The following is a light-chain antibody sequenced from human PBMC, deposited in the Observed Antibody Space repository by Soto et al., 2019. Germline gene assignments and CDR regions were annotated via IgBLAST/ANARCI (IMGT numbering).Light chain of an antibody. Sequence: QSVLTQPASVSGSPGQSITISCTGTSSDVGSYNLVSWYQQHPGKAPKLMIYEGSKRPSGVSNRFSGSKSGNTASLTISGLQAEDEADYYCCSYAGNYVVFGGGTKLTVL. V-gene: IGLV2-23*01. CDR1: SSDVGSYNL. J-gene: IGLJ2*01. CDR3: CSYAGNYVV. CDR2: EGS.